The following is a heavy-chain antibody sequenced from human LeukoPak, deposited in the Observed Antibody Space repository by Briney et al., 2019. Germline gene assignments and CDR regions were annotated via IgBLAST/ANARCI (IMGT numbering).Heavy chain of an antibody. D-gene: IGHD2-15*01. J-gene: IGHJ6*03. CDR2: FYYSGST. CDR3: ARSVEGYCSGGNCYYYSYYMDV. Sequence: SETLSLTCTVSGASISSSTYYWGWIRQPPGQGLEWIGSFYYSGSTYYNPSLKSRVTISVDTSKNQFSLKLSSVTAADTAVYYCARSVEGYCSGGNCYYYSYYMDVWGKGTTVTVSS. V-gene: IGHV4-39*07. CDR1: GASISSSTYY.